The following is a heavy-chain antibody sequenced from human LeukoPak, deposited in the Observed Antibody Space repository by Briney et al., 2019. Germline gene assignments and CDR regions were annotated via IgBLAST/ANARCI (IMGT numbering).Heavy chain of an antibody. CDR1: GFTFSSYA. CDR2: ISYDGSNK. V-gene: IGHV3-30-3*01. Sequence: GGSLRLSCAASGFTFSSYAMHWVRQAPGKGLEWVAVISYDGSNKYYADSVKGRFTISRDNSRNTLYLQMNSLRAEDTAVYYCARDQMDIVVVTAIVFAFDIWGQGTMVTVSS. CDR3: ARDQMDIVVVTAIVFAFDI. J-gene: IGHJ3*02. D-gene: IGHD2-21*02.